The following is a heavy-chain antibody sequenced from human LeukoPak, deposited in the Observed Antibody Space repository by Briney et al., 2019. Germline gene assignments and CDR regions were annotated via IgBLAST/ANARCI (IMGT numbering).Heavy chain of an antibody. J-gene: IGHJ4*02. CDR1: GFTFTSYT. D-gene: IGHD2-2*01. CDR2: ISSTSSYI. Sequence: PGGSLRLSCAASGFTFTSYTMNWVRQAPGKGLEWVSSISSTSSYIYYTDSVKGRFTISRDNAKNSLYLQMNSLRAEDTAVDYCARVAGYCSSTSNCYSDYWGQGTLVTVSS. V-gene: IGHV3-21*01. CDR3: ARVAGYCSSTSNCYSDY.